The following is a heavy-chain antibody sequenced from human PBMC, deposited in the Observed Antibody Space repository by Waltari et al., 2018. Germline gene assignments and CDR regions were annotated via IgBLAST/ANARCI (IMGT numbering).Heavy chain of an antibody. D-gene: IGHD5-18*01. J-gene: IGHJ4*02. Sequence: QVQLVESGGGVVHPGRSLRLSCEASGFTFSYHAMHWVRQPPGKGLGWVAGSSFGGSDEYYLDSVRGRFTISRDDSKGTVNLQMNSLRPEDTAVYYCARDGPLQIQSWYSFDYWGQGSLVTVSS. CDR1: GFTFSYHA. CDR2: SSFGGSDE. CDR3: ARDGPLQIQSWYSFDY. V-gene: IGHV3-30-3*01.